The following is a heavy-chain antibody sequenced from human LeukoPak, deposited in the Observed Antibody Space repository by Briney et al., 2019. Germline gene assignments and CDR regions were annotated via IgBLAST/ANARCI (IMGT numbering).Heavy chain of an antibody. CDR3: TRHGLGADGDYMYYYYYMDV. V-gene: IGHV3-21*04. CDR1: GFTFSSYN. Sequence: GGSLRLSCAASGFTFSSYNMNWVRQAPGQGLEWVSSITSGSSYIYYADSVKGRFTISRDNAKSSLYLQMNSLKTEDTAVYYCTRHGLGADGDYMYYYYYMDVWGKGTTVTVSS. J-gene: IGHJ6*03. CDR2: ITSGSSYI. D-gene: IGHD4-17*01.